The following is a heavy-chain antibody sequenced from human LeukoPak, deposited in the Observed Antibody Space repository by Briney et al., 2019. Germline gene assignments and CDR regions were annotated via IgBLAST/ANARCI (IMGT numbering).Heavy chain of an antibody. CDR3: AKSTGWYSSSWYLTY. CDR2: ISYDGSNK. Sequence: GGSLRLSCAASGFTFSSYAMHWVRQAPGKGLEWVAVISYDGSNKYYADSVKGRFTISRDNSNNTLYLQMNSLRAEDTAVYYCAKSTGWYSSSWYLTYWGQGTLVSVSS. V-gene: IGHV3-30-3*02. D-gene: IGHD6-13*01. CDR1: GFTFSSYA. J-gene: IGHJ4*02.